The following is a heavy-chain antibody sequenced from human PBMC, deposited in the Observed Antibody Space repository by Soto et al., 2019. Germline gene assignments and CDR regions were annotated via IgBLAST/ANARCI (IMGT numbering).Heavy chain of an antibody. Sequence: SETLSLTCAVYGGSFSGYYWSWIRQPPGKGLEWIGEINHSGSTNYNPSLKSRVTISVDTSKNQFSLKLSSVTAADTAVYYCAREKAMVRGVIYYYYGMDVWGQGTTVTVSS. CDR2: INHSGST. D-gene: IGHD3-10*01. V-gene: IGHV4-34*01. CDR3: AREKAMVRGVIYYYYGMDV. J-gene: IGHJ6*02. CDR1: GGSFSGYY.